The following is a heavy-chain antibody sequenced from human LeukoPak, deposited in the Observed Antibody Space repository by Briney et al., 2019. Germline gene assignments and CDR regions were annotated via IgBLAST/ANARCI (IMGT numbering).Heavy chain of an antibody. J-gene: IGHJ4*02. D-gene: IGHD3-3*01. V-gene: IGHV4-34*01. CDR2: INHSGST. CDR3: ARTRITIFGVAKSRFDY. Sequence: SETLSLTCAVYGGSFSGYYWSWIRQPPGKGLEWIGEINHSGSTNYNPSLKGRVTISVDTSKNQFSLKLSSVTAADTAVYYCARTRITIFGVAKSRFDYWGQGTLVTVSS. CDR1: GGSFSGYY.